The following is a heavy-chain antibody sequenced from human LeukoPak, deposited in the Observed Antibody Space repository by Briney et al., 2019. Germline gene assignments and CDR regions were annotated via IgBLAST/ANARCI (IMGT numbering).Heavy chain of an antibody. CDR2: IRYDGSNK. J-gene: IGHJ6*03. Sequence: GGSLRLSYAASGFIFSSYGMHWVRQAPGKGLEWVAFIRYDGSNKYYADSVKGRFTISRDNSKNTLYLQMNSLRAEDTAVYYCAKDTVKVTTIRRVPHYMDVWGKGATVTISS. CDR3: AKDTVKVTTIRRVPHYMDV. D-gene: IGHD5-12*01. V-gene: IGHV3-30*02. CDR1: GFIFSSYG.